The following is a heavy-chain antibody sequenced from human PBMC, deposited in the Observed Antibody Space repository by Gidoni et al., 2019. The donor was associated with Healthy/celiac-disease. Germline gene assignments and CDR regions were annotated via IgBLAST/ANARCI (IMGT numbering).Heavy chain of an antibody. J-gene: IGHJ4*02. CDR2: INHSGST. Sequence: QVQLPQWGAGLLKPSETLSLTCAVSGGSFSGYYWSWIRQPPGKGLEWIGEINHSGSTNYNPSLKSRVTISVDTSKNQFSLKLSSVTAADTAVYYCARGGNQITKIISFLYKGRNFDYWGQGTLVTVSS. D-gene: IGHD3-10*01. CDR3: ARGGNQITKIISFLYKGRNFDY. CDR1: GGSFSGYY. V-gene: IGHV4-34*01.